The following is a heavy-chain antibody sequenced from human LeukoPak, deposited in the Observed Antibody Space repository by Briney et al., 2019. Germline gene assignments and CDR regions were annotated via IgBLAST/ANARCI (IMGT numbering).Heavy chain of an antibody. D-gene: IGHD3-16*01. V-gene: IGHV5-51*01. Sequence: EESLKISLKGSGYSFTSSWIGWVRQMRAKGIEWMWIIYPGDSDTRYSPSFQGQVTISADKSISTAYLQWSSQKASDTAMYYCARSHYGSFDYWGQGTLVTVSS. CDR2: IYPGDSDT. CDR3: ARSHYGSFDY. J-gene: IGHJ4*02. CDR1: GYSFTSSW.